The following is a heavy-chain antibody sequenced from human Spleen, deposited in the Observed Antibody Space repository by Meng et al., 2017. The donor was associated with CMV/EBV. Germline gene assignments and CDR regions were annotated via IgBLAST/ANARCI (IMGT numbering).Heavy chain of an antibody. Sequence: GESLKISCKGSGYSFTSYWIGWVRQMPGKGLEWMGIIYPGDSDTRYSPSFQGQVTMSADKSISTAYLQWSSLKPSDSAMYFCARQRLSTSAIDYWGQGTQVTVSS. CDR3: ARQRLSTSAIDY. D-gene: IGHD2-2*01. CDR1: GYSFTSYW. J-gene: IGHJ4*02. V-gene: IGHV5-51*01. CDR2: IYPGDSDT.